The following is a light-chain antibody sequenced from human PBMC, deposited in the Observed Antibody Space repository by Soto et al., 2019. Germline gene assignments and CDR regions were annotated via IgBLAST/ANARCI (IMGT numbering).Light chain of an antibody. V-gene: IGLV1-47*02. CDR1: SSSIGSNY. Sequence: QAVVTQPPSASGTPGQRVTISCSGSSSSIGSNYVFWYQQFPGTAPKLLIYSNNQRPSGVPDRFSGSKSGTSASLVISGLRSEDEADYHCAAWDDSLSGPVFGGGTKLTVL. J-gene: IGLJ2*01. CDR2: SNN. CDR3: AAWDDSLSGPV.